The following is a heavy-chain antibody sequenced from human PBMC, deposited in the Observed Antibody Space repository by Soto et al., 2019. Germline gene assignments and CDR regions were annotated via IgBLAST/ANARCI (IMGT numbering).Heavy chain of an antibody. CDR1: GFTFSIYA. J-gene: IGHJ4*02. D-gene: IGHD3-3*01. CDR3: AKDLDFWSGYYPEGFDC. CDR2: ISGSGGST. V-gene: IGHV3-23*01. Sequence: EVQLLESGGGLVQPGGSLRLSCAASGFTFSIYAMSWVRQAPGKVLEWVSAISGSGGSTYYADSVKGRFTISRDNSKNTPYLQMNSPRAEDTAVYYCAKDLDFWSGYYPEGFDCCGQGTLVTVSS.